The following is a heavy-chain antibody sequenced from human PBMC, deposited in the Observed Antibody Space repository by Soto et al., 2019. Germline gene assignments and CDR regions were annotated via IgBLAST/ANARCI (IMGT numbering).Heavy chain of an antibody. V-gene: IGHV4-39*01. J-gene: IGHJ5*02. D-gene: IGHD3-3*02. CDR2: IYYSGST. Sequence: QLQLQESGPGLVKHSETLSLTCTVSGGSISSSSYYWGWIRQPPGKGLEWIVSIYYSGSTYYHPSLKSRDTISVDTSKNQFALKLSSVTAADTAVYYCASPKIAFYNWFDPWGQGTLVTFSS. CDR1: GGSISSSSYY. CDR3: ASPKIAFYNWFDP.